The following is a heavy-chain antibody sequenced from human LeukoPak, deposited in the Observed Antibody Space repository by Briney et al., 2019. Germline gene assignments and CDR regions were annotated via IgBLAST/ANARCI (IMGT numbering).Heavy chain of an antibody. CDR3: AKAGDYYDSSGYYYVDY. D-gene: IGHD3-22*01. CDR2: ISGSGGST. J-gene: IGHJ4*02. CDR1: GFTFSNYA. Sequence: GSLRLSCAASGFTFSNYAMSWVRQAPGKGLEWVSGISGSGGSTYYADSVKGRFTISRDNSKNTLYLQMNSLRAEDTAVYYCAKAGDYYDSSGYYYVDYWGQGTLVTVSS. V-gene: IGHV3-23*01.